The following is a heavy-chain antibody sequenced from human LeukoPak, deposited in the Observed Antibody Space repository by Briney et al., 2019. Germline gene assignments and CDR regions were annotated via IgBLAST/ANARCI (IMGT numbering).Heavy chain of an antibody. J-gene: IGHJ6*03. CDR2: MSPSGSS. D-gene: IGHD3-22*01. CDR3: ARGRQDVNMILVVMAGVSYYLDV. CDR1: GGSFSDYY. Sequence: SESLSLTCAVDGGSFSDYYWTWIRQTPGKGLGWIGEMSPSGSSNYNPSLKSRVTISVDTSKNQFSLKWRSVTAADTAVYYCARGRQDVNMILVVMAGVSYYLDVWSKGTTVTVS. V-gene: IGHV4-34*01.